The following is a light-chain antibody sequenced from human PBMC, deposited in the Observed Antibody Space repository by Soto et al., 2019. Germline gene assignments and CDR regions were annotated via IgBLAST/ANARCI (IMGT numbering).Light chain of an antibody. CDR3: QHYHSLPLT. CDR1: KGINNF. CDR2: VAS. J-gene: IGKJ4*01. Sequence: DIQMTQSPSSLSASVGDRVTITCQATKGINNFLNWYQQKPGKAPKLLISVASNLETGVPSRFSGSGSVADFTFTIDGLQAEDIATYYCQHYHSLPLTFGGGTKVEIK. V-gene: IGKV1-33*01.